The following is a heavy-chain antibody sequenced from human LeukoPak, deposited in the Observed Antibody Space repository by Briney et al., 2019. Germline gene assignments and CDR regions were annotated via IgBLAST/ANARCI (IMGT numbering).Heavy chain of an antibody. V-gene: IGHV1-2*02. CDR1: GYTFSDYY. J-gene: IGHJ4*02. CDR3: ARDWYYYDSSGYFF. Sequence: GASVKVSCKASGYTFSDYYVHWVRQAPGQGLEWMGWINPNSGGTNYAQKFQGRVTMTRDTSISTAYMELSRLRSDDTAVYYCARDWYYYDSSGYFFWGQGTLVTVSS. CDR2: INPNSGGT. D-gene: IGHD3-22*01.